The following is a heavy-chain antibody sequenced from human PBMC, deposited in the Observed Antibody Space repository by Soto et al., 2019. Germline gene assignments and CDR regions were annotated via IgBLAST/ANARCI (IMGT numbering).Heavy chain of an antibody. D-gene: IGHD3-22*01. J-gene: IGHJ6*02. Sequence: EVQLVESGGGLVQPGGSLRLSCAASGFTFSSFHMNWVRQAPGRGLEWVAYITSSSDTIYYSDSVKGRFTISRDNGKNSLFVQMNSLRDEDTAVYYCARVVVVIPPGYYSAMDVWGQGTTVTVSS. CDR2: ITSSSDTI. V-gene: IGHV3-48*02. CDR3: ARVVVVIPPGYYSAMDV. CDR1: GFTFSSFH.